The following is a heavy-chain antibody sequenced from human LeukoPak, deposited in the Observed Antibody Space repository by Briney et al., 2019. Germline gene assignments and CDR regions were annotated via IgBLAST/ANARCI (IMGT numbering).Heavy chain of an antibody. J-gene: IGHJ4*02. CDR2: IYYSGST. CDR1: GGSISSHY. D-gene: IGHD3-3*01. Sequence: SETLSLTCTVSGGSISSHYWSWIRQPPGKGLEWIGYIYYSGSTNYNPSLKSRVTISVDTSKNQFSLKLSSVTAADTAVYYCARSDFWSGYHFDYWGQGTLVTVSS. CDR3: ARSDFWSGYHFDY. V-gene: IGHV4-59*11.